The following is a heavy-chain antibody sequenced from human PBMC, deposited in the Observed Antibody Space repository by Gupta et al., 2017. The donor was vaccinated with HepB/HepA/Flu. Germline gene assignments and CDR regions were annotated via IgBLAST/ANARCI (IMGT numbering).Heavy chain of an antibody. CDR1: GFTFSPYW. V-gene: IGHV3-7*01. CDR3: TRGGYSSSWFWDY. J-gene: IGHJ4*02. CDR2: IKQDGSEK. Sequence: EVQLVESGGGLVQAGGSLRLSCAASGFTFSPYWMTWVRQAPGKGPEWVANIKQDGSEKWYVDSVKGRFTISRDNAKNSLYLQMNSLRAEDTAIYYGTRGGYSSSWFWDYWGQGTLVTVSS. D-gene: IGHD6-13*01.